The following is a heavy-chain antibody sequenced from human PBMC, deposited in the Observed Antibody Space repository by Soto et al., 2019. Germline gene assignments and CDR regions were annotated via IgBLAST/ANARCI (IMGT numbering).Heavy chain of an antibody. D-gene: IGHD2-2*01. CDR2: IWYDGSNK. Sequence: QVQLVESGGGVVQPGRSLRLSCAASGFTFSSYGMHWVRQAPGKGLEWVAVIWYDGSNKYYADSVKGRFTISRDNSKNTQYQQMNSLRAEDTDVYYCARDSGYCSSTSCLGAFDIWGQGTMVTVSS. J-gene: IGHJ3*02. V-gene: IGHV3-33*01. CDR1: GFTFSSYG. CDR3: ARDSGYCSSTSCLGAFDI.